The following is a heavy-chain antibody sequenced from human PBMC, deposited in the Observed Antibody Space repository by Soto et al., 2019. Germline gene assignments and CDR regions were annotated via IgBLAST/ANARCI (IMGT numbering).Heavy chain of an antibody. J-gene: IGHJ6*02. CDR1: GYTLTELS. CDR3: ATDQSGEWELRDFYYGMDV. CDR2: FDPEDGET. V-gene: IGHV1-24*01. D-gene: IGHD1-26*01. Sequence: ASVKVSCKVSGYTLTELSMHWVRQAPGKGLEWMGGFDPEDGETIYAQKFQGRVTMTEDTSTDTAYMELSSLRSEDTAVYYCATDQSGEWELRDFYYGMDVWGRGTTVTVSS.